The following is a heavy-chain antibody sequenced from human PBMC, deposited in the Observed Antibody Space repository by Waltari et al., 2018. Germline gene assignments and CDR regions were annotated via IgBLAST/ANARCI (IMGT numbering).Heavy chain of an antibody. J-gene: IGHJ6*03. Sequence: EVQLVETGGGLIQPGGSLRLSCAASGFTVSSNYMRWVRQAPGKGLEWVSVIYSGGSTYYADSVKGRFTISRDNSKNTLYLQMNSLRAEDTAVYYCALSTMVVTPHYYYYYMDVWGKGTTVTVSS. CDR3: ALSTMVVTPHYYYYYMDV. D-gene: IGHD3-10*01. V-gene: IGHV3-53*02. CDR2: IYSGGST. CDR1: GFTVSSNY.